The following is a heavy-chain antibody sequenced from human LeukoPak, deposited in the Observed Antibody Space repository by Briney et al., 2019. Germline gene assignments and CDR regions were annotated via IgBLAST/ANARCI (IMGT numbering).Heavy chain of an antibody. D-gene: IGHD6-19*01. V-gene: IGHV3-23*01. J-gene: IGHJ4*02. CDR2: ISGSGGST. CDR3: AKAVAGTLYYFDY. CDR1: GFTFSSYA. Sequence: GGSLRLSCAASGFTFSSYAMSWVRQAPGKGLEWVSAISGSGGSTYCADSVKGRFTISRDNSKNTLYLQMNSLRAEDTAVYYCAKAVAGTLYYFDYWGQGTLVTVSS.